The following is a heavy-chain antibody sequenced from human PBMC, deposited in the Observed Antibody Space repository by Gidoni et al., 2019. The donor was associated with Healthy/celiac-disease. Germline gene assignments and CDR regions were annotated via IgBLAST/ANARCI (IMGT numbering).Heavy chain of an antibody. J-gene: IGHJ6*02. D-gene: IGHD3-22*01. CDR3: ARVYYDSSGYYYEDYYYGMDV. V-gene: IGHV3-33*01. Sequence: QVQLVESGGGVVQPGRSLILSCAASGSTFSSSGMHWVRQAPGKGLEWGAVIWYDGSNKYYADSVKGGFTISRDNSKNTLYLQMNSLRAEDTAVYYCARVYYDSSGYYYEDYYYGMDVWGQGTTVTVSS. CDR2: IWYDGSNK. CDR1: GSTFSSSG.